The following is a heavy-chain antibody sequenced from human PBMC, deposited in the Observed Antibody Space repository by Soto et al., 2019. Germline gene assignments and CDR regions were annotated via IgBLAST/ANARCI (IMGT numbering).Heavy chain of an antibody. J-gene: IGHJ4*02. Sequence: GGSLRLSCAASVFIFSDYWMSWVRQAPGKGPDLVANIKFDGSEKQYVDSVRGRFTISRDNSRNSLFLQMNSLRAGDTAVYYCVKDGGYCSSSTCYSPRNHYFDSWGQGTMVTVSS. D-gene: IGHD2-2*01. CDR1: VFIFSDYW. CDR3: VKDGGYCSSSTCYSPRNHYFDS. V-gene: IGHV3-7*03. CDR2: IKFDGSEK.